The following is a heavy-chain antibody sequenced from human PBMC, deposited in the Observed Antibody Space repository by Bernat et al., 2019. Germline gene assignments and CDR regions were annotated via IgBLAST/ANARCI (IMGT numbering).Heavy chain of an antibody. D-gene: IGHD4-11*01. CDR1: GGSISSYY. J-gene: IGHJ6*03. V-gene: IGHV4-59*01. CDR3: ARFTVTSKPYYYYYCMDV. CDR2: IYYSGST. Sequence: QVQLQESGPGLVKPSETLSLTCTVSGGSISSYYWSWIRQPPGKGLEWIGYIYYSGSTNYNPSLKSRVTISVDTSKTQFSLKLSAVTAADTAVYYCARFTVTSKPYYYYYCMDVWGKGTTVTVSS.